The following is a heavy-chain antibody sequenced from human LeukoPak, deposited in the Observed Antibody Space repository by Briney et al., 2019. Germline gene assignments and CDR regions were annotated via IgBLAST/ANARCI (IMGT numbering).Heavy chain of an antibody. J-gene: IGHJ3*02. D-gene: IGHD1-20*01. CDR3: ARDLGIPGPPNHAFDI. Sequence: ASVKVSCKASGYTFTSYGISWVRQAPGQGLEWMGWISAYNGNTNYAQKLQGRVTMTTDTSTSTAYMELRSLRSDDTAVYYCARDLGIPGPPNHAFDIWGQGTMVTVSS. CDR1: GYTFTSYG. CDR2: ISAYNGNT. V-gene: IGHV1-18*01.